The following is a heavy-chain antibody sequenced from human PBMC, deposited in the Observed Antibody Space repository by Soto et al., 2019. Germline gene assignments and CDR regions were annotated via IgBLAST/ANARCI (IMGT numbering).Heavy chain of an antibody. Sequence: PGGSLRLSCAASGFTFSSYSMNWVRQAPGKGLEWVSSISSSSSYIYYADSVKGRFTISRDNAKNSLYLQMNSLRAEDTAVYYYARDPDLGELALGWFDPWGQGTLVTVSS. CDR2: ISSSSSYI. V-gene: IGHV3-21*01. J-gene: IGHJ5*02. CDR1: GFTFSSYS. CDR3: ARDPDLGELALGWFDP. D-gene: IGHD3-16*02.